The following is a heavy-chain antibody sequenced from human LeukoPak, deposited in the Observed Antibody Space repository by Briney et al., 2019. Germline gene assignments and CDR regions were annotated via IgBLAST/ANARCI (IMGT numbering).Heavy chain of an antibody. V-gene: IGHV3-66*02. J-gene: IGHJ4*02. D-gene: IGHD3-10*01. CDR3: ARDLDRDFDY. CDR2: IYSGGST. CDR1: GFTVSSNY. Sequence: HPGGSLRLSCAASGFTVSSNYMSWVRQAPGKGLEWVSVIYSGGSTYYADSVKGRFTISRDNSKNTLYLQMNSLRAEDTAVYCCARDLDRDFDYWGQGTLVTVSS.